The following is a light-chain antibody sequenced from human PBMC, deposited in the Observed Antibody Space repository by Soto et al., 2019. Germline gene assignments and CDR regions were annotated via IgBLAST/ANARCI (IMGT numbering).Light chain of an antibody. CDR2: AAS. Sequence: DIQMTQSPSSLSASVGDRVTITCRASQNINKYLRWYQQKPGKAPKLLIYAASSLQSGVPSRFMGSASGTDFTLTINSLPPEDVATYCSQQTYSLPPVTFGQAPRLEIK. CDR1: QNINKY. J-gene: IGKJ5*01. V-gene: IGKV1-39*01. CDR3: QQTYSLPPVT.